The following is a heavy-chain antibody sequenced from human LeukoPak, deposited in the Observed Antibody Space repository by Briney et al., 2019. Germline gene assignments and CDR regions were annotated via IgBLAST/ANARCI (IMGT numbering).Heavy chain of an antibody. CDR2: INPNSGGT. D-gene: IGHD5-12*01. Sequence: GASVKVSCKASGYTFTSYDINWVRQATGQGLEWMGWINPNSGGTNYAQKFQGRVTMTRDTSISTAYMELSRLRSDDTAVYYRASALPFSGYAYWGQGTLVTVSS. V-gene: IGHV1-2*02. J-gene: IGHJ4*02. CDR1: GYTFTSYD. CDR3: ASALPFSGYAY.